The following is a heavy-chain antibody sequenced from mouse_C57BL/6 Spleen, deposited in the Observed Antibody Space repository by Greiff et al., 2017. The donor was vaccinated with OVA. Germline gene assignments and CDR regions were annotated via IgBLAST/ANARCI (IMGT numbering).Heavy chain of an antibody. CDR1: GFNIKDDY. V-gene: IGHV14-4*01. CDR3: TLGYSWFAY. J-gene: IGHJ3*01. CDR2: IDPENGDT. Sequence: EVQLQQSGAELVRPGASVKLSCTASGFNIKDDYMHWVKQRPEQGLEWIGWIDPENGDTEYASKFQGKATITADTSSNTAYLQLSSLTSEDTAVYYCTLGYSWFAYWGQGTLVTVSA. D-gene: IGHD2-3*01.